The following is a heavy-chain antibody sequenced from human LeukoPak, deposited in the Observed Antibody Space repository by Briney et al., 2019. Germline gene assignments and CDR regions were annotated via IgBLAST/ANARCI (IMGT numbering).Heavy chain of an antibody. CDR3: AKVDGYNSGWYDY. CDR2: ISWNSGNI. CDR1: GFTFDDYG. J-gene: IGHJ4*02. Sequence: GGSLRLSCAASGFTFDDYGMHWVRQPPRKGLEWVSGISWNSGNIGYADSVKGRFTISRDNAKNSLYLQMDSLRAEDTAFYYCAKVDGYNSGWYDYWGQGTLVTVSS. D-gene: IGHD6-19*01. V-gene: IGHV3-9*01.